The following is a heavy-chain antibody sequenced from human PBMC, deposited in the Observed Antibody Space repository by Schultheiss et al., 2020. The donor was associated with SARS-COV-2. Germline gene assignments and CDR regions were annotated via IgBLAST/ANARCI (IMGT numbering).Heavy chain of an antibody. CDR2: INHSGST. D-gene: IGHD6-19*01. J-gene: IGHJ1*01. CDR1: GGSFSGYY. V-gene: IGHV4-34*01. Sequence: SETLSLTCAVYGGSFSGYYWSWIRQPPGKGLEWIGEINHSGSTNYNPSLKSRVTISVDTSKNQFSLKLSSVTAADTAVYYCARDRITVAGTAAWFQHWGQGTLVTVSS. CDR3: ARDRITVAGTAAWFQH.